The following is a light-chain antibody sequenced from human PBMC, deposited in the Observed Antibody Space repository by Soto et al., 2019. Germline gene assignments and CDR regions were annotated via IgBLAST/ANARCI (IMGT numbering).Light chain of an antibody. CDR3: ASWDDSLSGYV. CDR1: TSNILRNY. CDR2: MND. J-gene: IGLJ1*01. Sequence: QYVLTQPPSASGNPGQRLTISCSGSTSNILRNYVYWYRQLPGTAPRLLISMNDQRPSGVPDRFSGSKSGTSASLAISGLRSEDEADYYCASWDDSLSGYVFGTGTKLTVL. V-gene: IGLV1-47*01.